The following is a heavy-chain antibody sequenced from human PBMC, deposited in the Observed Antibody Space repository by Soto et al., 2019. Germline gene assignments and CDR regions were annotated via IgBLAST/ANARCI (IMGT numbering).Heavy chain of an antibody. CDR1: GFTVSSNF. CDR2: IYSGGST. Sequence: EVQLVESGGGLVQPGGSLRLSCAASGFTVSSNFMSWVRQAPGKGLEWVSVIYSGGSTDYADSVKGRFTISRDKSKNTLYLQRTSLRAEDTAVYYWARGKYYYDMDVWGQGTTVTVSS. J-gene: IGHJ6*02. CDR3: ARGKYYYDMDV. V-gene: IGHV3-66*01.